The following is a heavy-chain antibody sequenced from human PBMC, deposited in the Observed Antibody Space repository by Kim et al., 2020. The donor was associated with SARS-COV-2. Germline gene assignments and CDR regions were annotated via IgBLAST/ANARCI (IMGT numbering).Heavy chain of an antibody. CDR3: ARRGRAVRRYFDY. J-gene: IGHJ4*02. CDR2: IYYSGST. Sequence: SETLSLTCTVSGGSISSSSYYWGWIRQPPGKGLEWIGSIYYSGSTYYNPSLKSRVTISVDTSKNQFSLKLSSVTAADTAVYYCARRGRAVRRYFDYWGQGTLVTVSS. V-gene: IGHV4-39*01. CDR1: GGSISSSSYY. D-gene: IGHD4-17*01.